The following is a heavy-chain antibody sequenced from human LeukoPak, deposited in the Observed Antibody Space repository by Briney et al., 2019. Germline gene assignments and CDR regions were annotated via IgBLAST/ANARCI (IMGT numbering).Heavy chain of an antibody. J-gene: IGHJ2*01. D-gene: IGHD6-19*01. CDR1: GYTFTSYY. CDR2: INPSGGST. CDR3: ARDGVVVAGHYWYFDL. Sequence: ASVKVSCKASGYTFTSYYMHWVRQAPGQGLEWMGIINPSGGSTSYAQKFQGRVTMTRDTSTSTVYMELSSLRSEDTAVYYCARDGVVVAGHYWYFDLWGRGTLVTVSS. V-gene: IGHV1-46*01.